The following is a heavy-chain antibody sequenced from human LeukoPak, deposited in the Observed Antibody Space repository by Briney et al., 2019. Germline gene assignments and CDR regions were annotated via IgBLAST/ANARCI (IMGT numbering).Heavy chain of an antibody. CDR2: ISAYNGNT. CDR3: ATFMVRGVIYPGSPDY. Sequence: GASVKVSCKASGYTFTSYGISWVRQAPGQGLEWMGWISAYNGNTNYAQKLQGRVTMTTDTSTSTAYMELRSLRSDDTAVYYCATFMVRGVIYPGSPDYCGQGTLVTVSS. CDR1: GYTFTSYG. J-gene: IGHJ4*02. D-gene: IGHD3-10*01. V-gene: IGHV1-18*01.